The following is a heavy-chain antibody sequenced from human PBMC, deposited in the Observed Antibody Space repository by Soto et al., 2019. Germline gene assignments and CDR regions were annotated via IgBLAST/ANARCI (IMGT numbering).Heavy chain of an antibody. Sequence: SATLSLTCSITGDRVSSNSAAWNWIRQSPSRGLEWLGRTYHMSKWYNDYAVSVKSRITINADTSNNQFSLQLNSVTPEDTAVYYCARDPCCAVGDEYFYGMDGRSQGAT. CDR3: ARDPCCAVGDEYFYGMDG. CDR2: TYHMSKWYN. CDR1: GDRVSSNSAA. J-gene: IGHJ6*02. V-gene: IGHV6-1*01. D-gene: IGHD6-19*01.